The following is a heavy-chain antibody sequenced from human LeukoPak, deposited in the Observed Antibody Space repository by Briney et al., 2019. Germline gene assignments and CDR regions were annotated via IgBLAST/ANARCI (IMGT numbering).Heavy chain of an antibody. CDR2: ITSSDTTI. D-gene: IGHD2-2*01. CDR3: ARESVVPAAKKDY. Sequence: PGGSLRLSCAASGFTFSDYYMSWIRQAPGRGLEWVSYITSSDTTIYYADSVKGRFTISRDNAKNSLYLQMNSLRAEDTAVYYCARESVVPAAKKDYWGQGTLVTVSS. CDR1: GFTFSDYY. V-gene: IGHV3-11*04. J-gene: IGHJ4*02.